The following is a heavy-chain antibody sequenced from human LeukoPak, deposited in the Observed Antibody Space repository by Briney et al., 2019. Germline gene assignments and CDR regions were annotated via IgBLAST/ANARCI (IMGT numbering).Heavy chain of an antibody. D-gene: IGHD5-12*01. Sequence: PAETLSFTWAPYGGSFRGYYWRWIRPPPGKGLGWIGEINHSGSTNYNSTLKRRVTISADTSKNQFSMRPSSVTAADTAMYYCAPRVDIEHRYRSGKWFVPWGEGTRVTVSS. V-gene: IGHV4-34*01. CDR3: APRVDIEHRYRSGKWFVP. CDR2: INHSGST. J-gene: IGHJ5*02. CDR1: GGSFRGYY.